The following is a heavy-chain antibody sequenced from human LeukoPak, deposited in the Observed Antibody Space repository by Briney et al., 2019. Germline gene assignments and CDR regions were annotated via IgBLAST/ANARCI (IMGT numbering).Heavy chain of an antibody. CDR3: AGSIAARPLRY. D-gene: IGHD6-6*01. J-gene: IGHJ4*02. CDR1: GGSISSYY. CDR2: IYYSGST. V-gene: IGHV4-59*08. Sequence: SETLSLTCTVSGGSISSYYWSWIRQPPGKGLEWIGYIYYSGSTNCNPSLKSRVTISVDTSKNQFSLKLSSVTAADTAVYYCAGSIAARPLRYWGQGTLVTVSS.